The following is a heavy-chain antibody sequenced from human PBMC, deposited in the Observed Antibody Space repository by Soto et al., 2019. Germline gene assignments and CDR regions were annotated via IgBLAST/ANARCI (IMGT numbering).Heavy chain of an antibody. J-gene: IGHJ6*02. Sequence: GGSLRLSCAASGLTFSSYSMNWVRQAPGKGLEWVSSISSSSSYIYYADSVKGRFTISRDNAKNSLYLQMNSLRAEDTAVYYCEGSIWYSHYYYGMDVWCQGLTVTVS. CDR1: GLTFSSYS. CDR2: ISSSSSYI. CDR3: EGSIWYSHYYYGMDV. D-gene: IGHD6-13*01. V-gene: IGHV3-21*01.